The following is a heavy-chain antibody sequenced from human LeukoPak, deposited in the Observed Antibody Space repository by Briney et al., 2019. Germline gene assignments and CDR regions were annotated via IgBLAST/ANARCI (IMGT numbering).Heavy chain of an antibody. CDR1: GYIFTSYW. Sequence: GESLKISCKGSGYIFTSYWISWGRRMPGKGLEWMGRIDPSDSYTNYSPSFQGHVTISADKSISTAYLQWSSLKASDTAMYYCARHGGTVTSAFDIWGQGTMVTVSS. CDR2: IDPSDSYT. D-gene: IGHD4-17*01. V-gene: IGHV5-10-1*01. J-gene: IGHJ3*02. CDR3: ARHGGTVTSAFDI.